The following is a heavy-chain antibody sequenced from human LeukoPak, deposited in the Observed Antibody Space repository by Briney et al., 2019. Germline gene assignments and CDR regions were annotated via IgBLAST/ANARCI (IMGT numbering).Heavy chain of an antibody. CDR2: IIPIFGTA. CDR3: AQGSTRNYYGMDV. D-gene: IGHD6-6*01. CDR1: GGTFSSYA. J-gene: IGHJ6*02. Sequence: SVKASCKASGGTFSSYAISWVRQAPGQGLEWMGGIIPIFGTANYAQKFQGRVTITADESTSTAYMELSSLRSEDTAVYYCAQGSTRNYYGMDVWGQGTTVTVSS. V-gene: IGHV1-69*13.